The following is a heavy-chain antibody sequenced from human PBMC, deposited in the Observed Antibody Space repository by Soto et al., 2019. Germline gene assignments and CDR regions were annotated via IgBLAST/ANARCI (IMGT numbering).Heavy chain of an antibody. CDR1: GGSISSGDYY. V-gene: IGHV4-30-4*01. D-gene: IGHD6-13*01. J-gene: IGHJ4*02. CDR3: ARGGVISSSRPQCDY. CDR2: IYYSGST. Sequence: QVQLQESGPGLVKPSQTLSLTCTVSGGSISSGDYYWSWIRQPPGKGLEWIGYIYYSGSTYYNPSHKSRFTTSVNPSKNQFSLKLSSLTAADTAGYYFARGGVISSSRPQCDYSGQGTMITVSS.